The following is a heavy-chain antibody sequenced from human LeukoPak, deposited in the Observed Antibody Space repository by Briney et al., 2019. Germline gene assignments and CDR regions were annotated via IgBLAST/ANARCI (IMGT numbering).Heavy chain of an antibody. CDR1: GGSISSGSYY. V-gene: IGHV4-61*09. J-gene: IGHJ4*02. Sequence: SETLSLTCTVSGGSISSGSYYWSWIRQPAGKGLEWIGHIYASGGTKYNPSLESRVTISIDTSKNQLSLRLSSVTAADTAVYYCTREKSYGYIRADSWGQGTLVAVSS. CDR3: TREKSYGYIRADS. CDR2: IYASGGT. D-gene: IGHD3-16*01.